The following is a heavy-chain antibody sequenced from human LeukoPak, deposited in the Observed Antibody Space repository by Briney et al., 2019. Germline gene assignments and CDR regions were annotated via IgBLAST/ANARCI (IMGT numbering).Heavy chain of an antibody. D-gene: IGHD3-16*01. Sequence: GGSLRLSCAASGFTFSSYSMNWVRQAPGKGLEWVSYISSSSSTIYHADSVKGRFTISRDNAKNSLYLQMNSLRDEDTAVYYCAREFVPYYGMDVWGQGTTVTVSS. CDR3: AREFVPYYGMDV. J-gene: IGHJ6*02. CDR2: ISSSSSTI. CDR1: GFTFSSYS. V-gene: IGHV3-48*02.